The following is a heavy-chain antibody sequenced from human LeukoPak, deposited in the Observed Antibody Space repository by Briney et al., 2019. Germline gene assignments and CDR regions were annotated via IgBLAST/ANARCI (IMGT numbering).Heavy chain of an antibody. CDR2: ISSSSSYI. CDR3: ARDRYSGSWSSYY. Sequence: SGGSLRLSCAASGFTFSSYSMNWVRQAPGKGLEWVSSISSSSSYIYYADSRKGRFTISRDNANNSLYLQMNSLRAEDTAVYYCARDRYSGSWSSYYWGQGTLVTVSS. CDR1: GFTFSSYS. V-gene: IGHV3-21*01. J-gene: IGHJ4*02. D-gene: IGHD1-26*01.